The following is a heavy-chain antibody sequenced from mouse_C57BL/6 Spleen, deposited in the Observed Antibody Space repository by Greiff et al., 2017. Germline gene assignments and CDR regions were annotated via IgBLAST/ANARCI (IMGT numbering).Heavy chain of an antibody. J-gene: IGHJ2*01. V-gene: IGHV1-26*01. D-gene: IGHD2-2*01. Sequence: EVQLQQSGPELVKPGASVKISCKASGYTFTDYYMNWVKQSNGKSLEWIGDINPNNGGTSYNQKFKGKATLTVDKSSSTAYMELRSLTSEDSAVYYCAQYGYDGYWGQGTTLTVSS. CDR2: INPNNGGT. CDR1: GYTFTDYY. CDR3: AQYGYDGY.